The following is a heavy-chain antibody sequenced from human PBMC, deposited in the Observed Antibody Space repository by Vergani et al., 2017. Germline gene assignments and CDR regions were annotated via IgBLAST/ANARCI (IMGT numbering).Heavy chain of an antibody. CDR1: GFTFSSYA. J-gene: IGHJ4*02. CDR2: IWYDGSNK. CDR3: ARDLTYYDILTGYPAYYFDY. D-gene: IGHD3-9*01. Sequence: VQLLESGGGLVQPGGSLRLSCAASGFTFSSYAMSWVRQAPGKGLEWVAVIWYDGSNKYYADSVKGRFTISRDNSKNTLYLQMNSLRAEDTAVYYWARDLTYYDILTGYPAYYFDYWGQGTLVTVSS. V-gene: IGHV3-33*08.